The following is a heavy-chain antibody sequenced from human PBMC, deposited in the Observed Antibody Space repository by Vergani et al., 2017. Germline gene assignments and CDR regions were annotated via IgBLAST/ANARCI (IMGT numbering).Heavy chain of an antibody. CDR3: ARVSYEGGWLVPDY. Sequence: VQLVESGGGLVKPGGSLRLSCAASGFTFSDYYMSWIRQAPGKGLEWVSVIYSGGSTYYADSVKGRFTISRDNSKNTLYLQMNSLRAEDTAVYYCARVSYEGGWLVPDYWGQGTLVTVSS. V-gene: IGHV3-66*01. J-gene: IGHJ4*02. D-gene: IGHD6-19*01. CDR1: GFTFSDYY. CDR2: IYSGGST.